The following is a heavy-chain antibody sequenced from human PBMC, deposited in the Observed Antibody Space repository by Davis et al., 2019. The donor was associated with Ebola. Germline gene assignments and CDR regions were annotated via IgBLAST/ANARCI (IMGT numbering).Heavy chain of an antibody. J-gene: IGHJ1*01. V-gene: IGHV1-18*01. CDR1: GYTFTRYG. CDR2: ISAYNGIT. D-gene: IGHD1-26*01. Sequence: AASVKVSCKASGYTFTRYGITWVRQAPGQGLEWMGWISAYNGITNSALKLQGRVTMTTDTSTSTAYMELRSLRSEDTAVYYCAREEGGSSRNWGQGTLVTVSS. CDR3: AREEGGSSRN.